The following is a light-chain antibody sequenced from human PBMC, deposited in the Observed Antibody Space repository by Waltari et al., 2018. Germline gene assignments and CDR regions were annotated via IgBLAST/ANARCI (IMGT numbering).Light chain of an antibody. Sequence: QSALTQPASVSGSPGQSIIIPCTGTSSDVGGNNHVSWFLHHPGKAPKVMIPDVNERPTGVSSRFSSSKSGNTASLTISGLQAEDEAIYYCNSYTSGRTWVFGGGTRLTVL. V-gene: IGLV2-14*03. CDR2: DVN. CDR3: NSYTSGRTWV. J-gene: IGLJ3*02. CDR1: SSDVGGNNH.